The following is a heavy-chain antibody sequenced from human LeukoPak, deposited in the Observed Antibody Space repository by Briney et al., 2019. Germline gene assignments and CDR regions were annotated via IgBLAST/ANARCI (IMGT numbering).Heavy chain of an antibody. D-gene: IGHD6-13*01. Sequence: SETLSLTCIVSGGSIRSHWGWIRQPPGKGLECIGMSYYTGTTSHNPSLKSRVTISVDTSKNQFSLKLSSVTAADTAVYYCAREKAAAGLRTFDYWGQGTLVTVSS. CDR2: SYYTGTT. CDR1: GGSIRSH. J-gene: IGHJ4*02. CDR3: AREKAAAGLRTFDY. V-gene: IGHV4-39*01.